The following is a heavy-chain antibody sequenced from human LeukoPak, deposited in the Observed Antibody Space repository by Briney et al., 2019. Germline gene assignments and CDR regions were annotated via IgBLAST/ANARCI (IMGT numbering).Heavy chain of an antibody. CDR1: GGTFSSYA. Sequence: ASVKVSCKASGGTFSSYAISWVRQAPGQGLEWMGGIIPIFATANYAQKFQGRVTITTDESTSTAYMELSSLRSEDTAVYYCARDRCSGGDCYSGYFQHWGQGTLVTVSS. CDR3: ARDRCSGGDCYSGYFQH. J-gene: IGHJ1*01. D-gene: IGHD2-21*02. CDR2: IIPIFATA. V-gene: IGHV1-69*05.